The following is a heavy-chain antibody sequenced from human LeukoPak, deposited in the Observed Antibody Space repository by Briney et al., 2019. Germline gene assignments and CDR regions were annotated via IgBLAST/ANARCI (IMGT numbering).Heavy chain of an antibody. CDR2: IRSKAYGGTT. Sequence: GGSLRLSCAASGFTFSYYWMSWVRQAPGKGLEWVGFIRSKAYGGTTEYAASVKGRFTISRDDSKSIAYLQMNSLKTEDTAVYYCTRAAVRYFDWLFPASDYWGQGTLVTVSS. V-gene: IGHV3-49*04. D-gene: IGHD3-9*01. CDR3: TRAAVRYFDWLFPASDY. J-gene: IGHJ4*02. CDR1: GFTFSYYW.